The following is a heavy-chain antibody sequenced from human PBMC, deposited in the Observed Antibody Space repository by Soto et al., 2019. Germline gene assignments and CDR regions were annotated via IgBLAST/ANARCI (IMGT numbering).Heavy chain of an antibody. CDR1: GFTFSSYW. Sequence: GGSLRLSCAASGFTFSSYWMHWDSQAPGKGMEWVSRINSDGSSTSYADSMKGRFTISRDNAKNTLYLQMNSLRAEDAAVYYCARDGRDGFIYYYGMDVWGQGTTVTVSS. CDR3: ARDGRDGFIYYYGMDV. D-gene: IGHD5-12*01. CDR2: INSDGSST. V-gene: IGHV3-74*01. J-gene: IGHJ6*02.